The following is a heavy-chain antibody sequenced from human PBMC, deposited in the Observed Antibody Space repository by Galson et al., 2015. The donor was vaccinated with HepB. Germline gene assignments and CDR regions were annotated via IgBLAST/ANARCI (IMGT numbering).Heavy chain of an antibody. CDR1: GFTFSSHG. J-gene: IGHJ6*02. CDR3: ARDPESSMDV. CDR2: IWYDGGKK. V-gene: IGHV3-33*08. Sequence: SLRLSCAASGFTFSSHGFHWVRQAPGKGLEWVAVIWYDGGKKYYADSVKGRFTISRDNSKTTLFLQMNSLRVEDTAVYYCARDPESSMDVWGQGTTVTVSS.